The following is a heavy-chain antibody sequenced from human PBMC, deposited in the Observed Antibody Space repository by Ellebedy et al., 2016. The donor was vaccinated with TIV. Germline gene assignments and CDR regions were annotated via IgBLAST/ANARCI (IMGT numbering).Heavy chain of an antibody. CDR3: AKGYKKWPYYGMDV. CDR1: GFTFDDYG. J-gene: IGHJ6*02. V-gene: IGHV3-20*04. CDR2: INWNGGST. D-gene: IGHD1-14*01. Sequence: PGGSLRLSCAASGFTFDDYGMSWVRQAPGKGLEWVSGINWNGGSTGYADSVKGRLTISRDNSKNTVYLQMNSLRAEDTAIYYCAKGYKKWPYYGMDVWGQGTTVTVSS.